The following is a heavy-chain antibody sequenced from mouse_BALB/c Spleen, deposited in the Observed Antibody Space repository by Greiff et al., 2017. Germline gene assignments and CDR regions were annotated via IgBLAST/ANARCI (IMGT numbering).Heavy chain of an antibody. Sequence: QVQLKESGAELASPGASVTLSCKASGYTFTDHIMNWVKKRPGQGLEWIGRIYPVSGETNYNQKFMGKATFSVDRSSSTVYMVLNSLTSEDPAVYYCGRTARAFYAMDYWGQGTSVTVSS. CDR1: GYTFTDHI. CDR2: IYPVSGET. CDR3: GRTARAFYAMDY. D-gene: IGHD3-1*01. J-gene: IGHJ4*01. V-gene: IGHV1-11*01.